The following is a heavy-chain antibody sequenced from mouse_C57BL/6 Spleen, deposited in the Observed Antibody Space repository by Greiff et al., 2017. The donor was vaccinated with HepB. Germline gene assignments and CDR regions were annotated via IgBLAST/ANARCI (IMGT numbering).Heavy chain of an antibody. V-gene: IGHV6-3*01. CDR3: TEEGYFDV. CDR2: IRLKSDNYAT. Sequence: EVKLVESGGGLVQPGGSMKLSCVASGFTFSNYWMNWVRQSPEKGLEWVAQIRLKSDNYATHYAESVKGRFTISSDDSKSSVYLQMNNLRAEDTGIYYCTEEGYFDVWGTGTTVTVSS. CDR1: GFTFSNYW. J-gene: IGHJ1*03.